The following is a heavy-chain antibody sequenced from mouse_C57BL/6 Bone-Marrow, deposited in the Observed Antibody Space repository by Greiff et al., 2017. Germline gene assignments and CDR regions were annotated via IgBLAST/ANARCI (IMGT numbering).Heavy chain of an antibody. D-gene: IGHD1-1*01. V-gene: IGHV2-5*01. J-gene: IGHJ4*01. CDR1: GFSLTSYG. CDR2: IWRGGST. CDR3: GSYGSSFYAMDY. Sequence: QVQLQQSGPGLVQPSQSLSITCTVSGFSLTSYGVHWVRQSPGKGLEWLGVIWRGGSTDYNAAFMSRLSITKDNSKSQVFFKMNSLQADDTAIYXCGSYGSSFYAMDYWGQGTSVTVSS.